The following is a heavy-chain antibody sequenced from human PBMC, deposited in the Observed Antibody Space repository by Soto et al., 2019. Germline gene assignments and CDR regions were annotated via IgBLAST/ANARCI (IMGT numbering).Heavy chain of an antibody. Sequence: GGSLRLSCAASGFTFSSYAMSWVRQAPGKGLEWVSAISGSGGSTYYADSVKGRFTISRDNAKNSLYLQMNSLRAEDTAVYYCARDILTGYYHDYWGQGTLVTVSS. CDR1: GFTFSSYA. CDR3: ARDILTGYYHDY. D-gene: IGHD3-9*01. V-gene: IGHV3-23*01. CDR2: ISGSGGST. J-gene: IGHJ4*02.